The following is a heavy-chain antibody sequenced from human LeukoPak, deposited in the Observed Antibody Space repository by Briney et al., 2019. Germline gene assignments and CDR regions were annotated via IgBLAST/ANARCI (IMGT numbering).Heavy chain of an antibody. CDR1: GGSISSGGYY. V-gene: IGHV4-31*03. Sequence: SQTLSLTCTVSGGSISSGGYYWSWIRQHPGKGLEWIGYIYYSGSTYYNPSLKSRVTISVDTSKNQFSLKLSSVTAADTAVYYCAREYYDILTGYSGDYYFDYWGQGTLVTVSS. CDR3: AREYYDILTGYSGDYYFDY. CDR2: IYYSGST. D-gene: IGHD3-9*01. J-gene: IGHJ4*02.